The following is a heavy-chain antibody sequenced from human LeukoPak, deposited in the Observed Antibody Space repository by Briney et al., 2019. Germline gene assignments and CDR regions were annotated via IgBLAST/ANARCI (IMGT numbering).Heavy chain of an antibody. Sequence: GGSLRLSCAASGFTFSSYWMSWVRQAPGKGLEWVANIKQDGSEKYYVDSVKGRFTISRDNAKNSLYLQMNSLRAEDTAVYYCAREGPLYSSGWYDAFDIWGQGTMVTVSS. V-gene: IGHV3-7*01. CDR1: GFTFSSYW. CDR3: AREGPLYSSGWYDAFDI. CDR2: IKQDGSEK. J-gene: IGHJ3*02. D-gene: IGHD6-19*01.